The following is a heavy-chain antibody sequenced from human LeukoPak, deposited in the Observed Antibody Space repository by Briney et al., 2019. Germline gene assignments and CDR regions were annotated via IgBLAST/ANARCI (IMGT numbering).Heavy chain of an antibody. CDR1: GFTFSSYG. V-gene: IGHV3-30*02. J-gene: IGHJ3*02. CDR2: IRYDGSNK. CDR3: ARPPWVGLEAFDI. Sequence: GGSLRLSCAASGFTFSSYGMHWVRQAPGKGLEWVAFIRYDGSNKYYADSVKGRFTISRDNSKNTLYLQMNSLRSDDTAVYYCARPPWVGLEAFDIWGQGTMVTVSS. D-gene: IGHD1-26*01.